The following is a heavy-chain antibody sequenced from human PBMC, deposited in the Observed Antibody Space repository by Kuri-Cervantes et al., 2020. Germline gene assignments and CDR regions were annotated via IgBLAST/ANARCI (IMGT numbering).Heavy chain of an antibody. D-gene: IGHD3-10*01. CDR1: GFTFSSYN. Sequence: GESLKISCAASGFTFSSYNMDWVRQAPGKGLEWVAYIRGSSNRILYADSVKGRFTISRDNAKNSLYLQMDSLRDEDTALYYCTGRSGDYYGSGSYMRFDPWGQGTLVTVSS. CDR3: TGRSGDYYGSGSYMRFDP. CDR2: IRGSSNRI. V-gene: IGHV3-48*02. J-gene: IGHJ5*02.